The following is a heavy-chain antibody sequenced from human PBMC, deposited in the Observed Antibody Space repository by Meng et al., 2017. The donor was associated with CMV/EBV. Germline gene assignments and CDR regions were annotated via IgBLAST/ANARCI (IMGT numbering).Heavy chain of an antibody. CDR3: VRSSGWSLFDY. CDR1: GFTFSDYY. V-gene: IGHV1-2*02. Sequence: VQRLQSGAEMKKPVASVKVSCTTSGFTFSDYYIHWVRQAPGQGLEWMGWVNSNNDATNYARKFQGRVSMTRDTSISTAHMELSRLMSDDTAVYYCVRSSGWSLFDYWGQGTLVTVSS. J-gene: IGHJ4*02. CDR2: VNSNNDAT. D-gene: IGHD6-19*01.